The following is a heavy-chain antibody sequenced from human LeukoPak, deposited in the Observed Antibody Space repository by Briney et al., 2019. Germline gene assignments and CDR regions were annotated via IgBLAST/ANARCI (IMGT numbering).Heavy chain of an antibody. J-gene: IGHJ5*02. CDR1: GFTVSSNY. CDR2: IYSGGST. V-gene: IGHV3-53*01. CDR3: ARDPQGSGYDGGWFDP. D-gene: IGHD5-12*01. Sequence: GGSLRLSCAASGFTVSSNYMSWVRQAPGKGLEWVSVIYSGGSTYYADSVKGRFTISRDNSKNTLYLQMNSLRAEDTAVYYCARDPQGSGYDGGWFDPWGQGTLVTVSS.